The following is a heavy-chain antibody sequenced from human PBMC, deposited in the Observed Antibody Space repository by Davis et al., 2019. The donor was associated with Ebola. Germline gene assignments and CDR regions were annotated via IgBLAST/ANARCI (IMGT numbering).Heavy chain of an antibody. CDR3: ARDLTSSDAFDI. D-gene: IGHD2-2*01. CDR2: IVPSGDST. CDR1: GYIFTTYY. J-gene: IGHJ3*02. V-gene: IGHV1-46*01. Sequence: ASAQVSSKASGYIFTTYYMHWVRQAPGQGLEWMGIIVPSGDSTSYAQKFHGSVTMTSDTSTSTGYMELSSLRSEDTAVYYCARDLTSSDAFDIWGQGTMGTVSS.